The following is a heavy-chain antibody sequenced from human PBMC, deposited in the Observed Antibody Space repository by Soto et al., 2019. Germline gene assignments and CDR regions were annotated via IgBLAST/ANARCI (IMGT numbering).Heavy chain of an antibody. CDR3: ARGLRFLEEGVVWGLYYYYGMDV. Sequence: SETLSLTCTVSGGSISSYYWSWIRQPPGKGLEWIGYIYYSGSTNYNPSLKSRVTISVDTSKNQFSLKLSSVTAADTAVYYCARGLRFLEEGVVWGLYYYYGMDVWGQGTTVTVSS. J-gene: IGHJ6*02. CDR2: IYYSGST. CDR1: GGSISSYY. V-gene: IGHV4-59*01. D-gene: IGHD3-3*01.